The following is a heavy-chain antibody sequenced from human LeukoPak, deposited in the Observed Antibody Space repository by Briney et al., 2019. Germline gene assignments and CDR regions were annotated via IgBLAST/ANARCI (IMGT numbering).Heavy chain of an antibody. J-gene: IGHJ4*02. V-gene: IGHV3-23*01. D-gene: IGHD6-19*01. Sequence: GGSLRLSCAASGFTFSTYGMSWVRQAPGKGLEWVSAISGSGGSTYYADSVKGRFTISRDNSKNTLFLQMNSLRAEDTAVYYCAKRLPVAGAFDYWGQGTLVTVSS. CDR2: ISGSGGST. CDR3: AKRLPVAGAFDY. CDR1: GFTFSTYG.